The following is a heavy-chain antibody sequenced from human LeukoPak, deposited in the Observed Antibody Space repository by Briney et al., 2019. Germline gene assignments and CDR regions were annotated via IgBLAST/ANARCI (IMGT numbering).Heavy chain of an antibody. J-gene: IGHJ5*02. CDR3: ACRDLSSTWSFP. D-gene: IGHD6-13*01. CDR1: GYRFTSYW. V-gene: IGHV5-51*01. CDR2: IYPGDSRV. Sequence: GESLKISCQGRGYRFTSYWIGWVRQRPGKGMEWMGVIYPGDSRVRYNPSFHGQVTISVDKSTRTAYLQWVSLKASDTAMYYCACRDLSSTWSFPWGQGTLVTVSS.